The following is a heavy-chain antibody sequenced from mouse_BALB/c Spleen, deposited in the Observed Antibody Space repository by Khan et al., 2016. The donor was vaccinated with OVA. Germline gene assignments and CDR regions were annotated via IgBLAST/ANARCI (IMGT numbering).Heavy chain of an antibody. CDR2: INPNNGAS. CDR1: GYTFTSYY. V-gene: IGHV1S81*02. J-gene: IGHJ3*01. CDR3: ARSGCGNPFAY. D-gene: IGHD2-1*01. Sequence: QVQLQQSGAELVKPGTSVKISCKASGYTFTSYYMYWVKQRPGQGLERIGGINPNNGASSFNEKFKSKATLTVDTSSSTAYMQLGILTSEDSAVYYCARSGCGNPFAYGGQGTLVTGSA.